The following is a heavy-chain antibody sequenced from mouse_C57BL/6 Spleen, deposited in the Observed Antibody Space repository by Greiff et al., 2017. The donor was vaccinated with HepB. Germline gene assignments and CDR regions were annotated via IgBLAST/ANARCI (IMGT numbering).Heavy chain of an antibody. J-gene: IGHJ2*01. CDR1: GYAFSSSW. CDR2: IYPGDGDT. V-gene: IGHV1-82*01. CDR3: GRGVITTVVAFDY. D-gene: IGHD1-1*01. Sequence: QVQLQQPGPELVKPGASVKISCKASGYAFSSSWMNWVKQRPGKGLEWIGRIYPGDGDTNYNGKFKGKATLTADKSSSTAYMQLSSLTSEDSAVYFCGRGVITTVVAFDYWGQGTTLTVSS.